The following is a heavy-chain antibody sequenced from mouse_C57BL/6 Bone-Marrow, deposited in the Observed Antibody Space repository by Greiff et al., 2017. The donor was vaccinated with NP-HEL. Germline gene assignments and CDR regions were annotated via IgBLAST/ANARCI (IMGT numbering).Heavy chain of an antibody. CDR3: ARDGGTVSWYFDV. D-gene: IGHD1-1*01. CDR1: GFTFSSYA. CDR2: ISDGGSYT. V-gene: IGHV5-4*01. Sequence: EVMLVESGGGLVKPGGSLKLSCAASGFTFSSYAMSWVRQTPEKRLEWVATISDGGSYTYYPANVKGRFTISRDKAKNNLYLQMSHLKSEDTAMYYCARDGGTVSWYFDVGGTGTTVTVSS. J-gene: IGHJ1*03.